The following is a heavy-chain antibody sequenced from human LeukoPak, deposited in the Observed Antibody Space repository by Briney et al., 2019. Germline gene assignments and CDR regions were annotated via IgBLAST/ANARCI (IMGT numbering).Heavy chain of an antibody. V-gene: IGHV3-23*01. CDR2: ISGSGGST. J-gene: IGHJ4*02. Sequence: GGSLRLSCVASGFTLSNYSMSWVRQAPGKGLEWVSSISGSGGSTYYADSVKGRFTISRDNSKNPLYLQMNSLRAEAPVRYYCSPRGYSYGFDYWGQGTLVT. D-gene: IGHD5-18*01. CDR3: SPRGYSYGFDY. CDR1: GFTLSNYS.